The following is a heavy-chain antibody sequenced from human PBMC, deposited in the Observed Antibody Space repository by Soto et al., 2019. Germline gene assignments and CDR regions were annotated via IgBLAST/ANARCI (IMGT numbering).Heavy chain of an antibody. V-gene: IGHV3-23*01. CDR3: AKAHAIYYYGMDV. CDR2: ISASGIDT. D-gene: IGHD2-2*01. Sequence: EVQLLESGGGLVQPGGSLRLSCAASGFTFSRYAMSWVRQAPGKGLEWVSSISASGIDTYYADSVKGRFTISRNKSKNTLYLQMNSLRAEDTAVYYCAKAHAIYYYGMDVWGQGTTVTVSS. CDR1: GFTFSRYA. J-gene: IGHJ6*02.